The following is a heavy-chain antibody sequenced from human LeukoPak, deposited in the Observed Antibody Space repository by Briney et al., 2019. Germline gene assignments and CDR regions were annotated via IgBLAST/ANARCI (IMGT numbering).Heavy chain of an antibody. CDR2: IYYSGST. CDR3: ARHGYYDSSGYSEYYFDY. D-gene: IGHD3-22*01. V-gene: IGHV4-39*01. J-gene: IGHJ4*02. Sequence: SETLSLTCTVSGGSISSSSYYWGWIRQPPGKGLEWIGSIYYSGSTNYNPSLKSRVSISVDTSKNQFSLKLSSVTAADTAVYYCARHGYYDSSGYSEYYFDYWGQGTLVTVSS. CDR1: GGSISSSSYY.